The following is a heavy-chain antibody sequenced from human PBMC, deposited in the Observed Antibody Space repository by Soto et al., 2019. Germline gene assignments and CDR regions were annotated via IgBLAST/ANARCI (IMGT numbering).Heavy chain of an antibody. J-gene: IGHJ5*02. D-gene: IGHD6-13*01. CDR2: INHSGST. CDR3: ARGRGSRWYWNPPGWFDP. Sequence: SETLSLTCTVSGGSVSSGSYYWSWIRQPPGKGLEWIGEINHSGSTNYNPSLKSRVTISVDTSKNQFSLKLSSVTAADTAVYYCARGRGSRWYWNPPGWFDPWGQGTLVTVSS. CDR1: GGSVSSGSYY. V-gene: IGHV4-39*07.